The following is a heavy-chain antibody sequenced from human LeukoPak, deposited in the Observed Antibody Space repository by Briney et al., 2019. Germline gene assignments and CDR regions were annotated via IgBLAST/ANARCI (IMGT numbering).Heavy chain of an antibody. CDR1: GFTFSSYS. Sequence: GSLRLSCAASGFTFSSYSMNWVRQAPGRGLEWVSSISSSSSYIYYADSVKGRFTISRDNAKNSLYLQMNSLRAEDTAVYYCASSDGYNLRDRNYYYYMDVWGKGTTVTVSS. CDR3: ASSDGYNLRDRNYYYYMDV. J-gene: IGHJ6*03. CDR2: ISSSSSYI. D-gene: IGHD5-24*01. V-gene: IGHV3-21*01.